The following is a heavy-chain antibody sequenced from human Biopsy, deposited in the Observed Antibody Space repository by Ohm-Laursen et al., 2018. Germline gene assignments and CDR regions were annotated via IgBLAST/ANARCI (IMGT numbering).Heavy chain of an antibody. CDR1: GSSLRPYY. CDR2: ISSSGST. D-gene: IGHD3-22*01. CDR3: ARWTPEYDSSRYYLDAFDI. J-gene: IGHJ3*02. V-gene: IGHV4-4*07. Sequence: SETLSLTCAVSGSSLRPYYWSWIRQPAGKGLEWIGRISSSGSTNYNPSLRSRVTLSMDTSKRQFSLKMSFVTAADTAVYYCARWTPEYDSSRYYLDAFDIWGQGTKVTVSS.